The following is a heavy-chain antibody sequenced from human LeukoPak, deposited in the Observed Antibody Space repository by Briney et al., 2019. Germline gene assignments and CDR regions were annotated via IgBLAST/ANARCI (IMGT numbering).Heavy chain of an antibody. J-gene: IGHJ4*02. CDR2: ISGNNDST. V-gene: IGHV3-23*01. D-gene: IGHD6-25*01. CDR1: GFTFSSYA. Sequence: GGSLRLSCAASGFTFSSYAMSWVRQLPGKGLEWVSAISGNNDSTYYADSVKGRFTISRDNSKNTLYLQMNSLRAEDTAVYYCAKASAAVYFDYWGQGTLVAVSS. CDR3: AKASAAVYFDY.